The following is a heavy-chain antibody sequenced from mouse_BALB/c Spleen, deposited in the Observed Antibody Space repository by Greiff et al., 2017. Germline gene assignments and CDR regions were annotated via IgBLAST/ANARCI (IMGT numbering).Heavy chain of an antibody. J-gene: IGHJ3*01. CDR2: IWTGGGT. CDR3: VRASTGTRFAY. D-gene: IGHD4-1*01. V-gene: IGHV2-9-2*01. Sequence: VQGVESGPGLVAPSQSLSITCTVSGFSLTSYDISWIRQPPGKGLEWLGVIWTGGGTNYNSAFMSRLSISKDNSKSQVFLKMNSLQTDDTAIYYCVRASTGTRFAYWGQGTLVTVSA. CDR1: GFSLTSYD.